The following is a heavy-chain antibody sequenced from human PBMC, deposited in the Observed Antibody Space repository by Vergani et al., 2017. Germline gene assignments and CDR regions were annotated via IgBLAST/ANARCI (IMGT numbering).Heavy chain of an antibody. CDR2: INPNRDGA. CDR3: GRDGGGVVRGAWDGMDV. D-gene: IGHD3-10*01. J-gene: IGHJ6*02. Sequence: QAHLVQSGAEVRKPGASVKVSCKASGYLFTGYYIHWVRQAPGQGLEWMGWINPNRDGANYAQKFQGRVTMTRDQSISTAYMELSSLRSDDTAIYYCGRDGGGVVRGAWDGMDVWGQGATVTVSS. CDR1: GYLFTGYY. V-gene: IGHV1-2*02.